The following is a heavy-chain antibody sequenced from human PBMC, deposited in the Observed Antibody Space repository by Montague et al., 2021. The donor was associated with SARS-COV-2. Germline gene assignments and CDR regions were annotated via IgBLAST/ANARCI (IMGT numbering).Heavy chain of an antibody. Sequence: SLRLSCAASGFTFSNIWMSWVRQAPGKGLEWVAYIKPDESEKNYVDSVKGRFSISRDNAKNSLYLQMDNLRAEDTAIYYCAKNGGAHGLDVWGQGTSVSVSS. D-gene: IGHD4-23*01. CDR2: IKPDESEK. V-gene: IGHV3-7*01. J-gene: IGHJ6*02. CDR3: AKNGGAHGLDV. CDR1: GFTFSNIW.